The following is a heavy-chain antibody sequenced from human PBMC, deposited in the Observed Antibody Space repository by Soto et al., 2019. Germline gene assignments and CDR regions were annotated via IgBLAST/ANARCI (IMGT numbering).Heavy chain of an antibody. J-gene: IGHJ2*01. CDR2: INDRGSI. Sequence: QVQLQQWGAGPLRPLETLSLTCGVSGGSFSGYYWAWIRQSPGKGLEWIGEINDRGSINYNTSLKSRVSISVDTSKNHYSLNLRSVTAADTAVYYCARESHDILTGPPWVWYFDLWGRSTLVTVSS. D-gene: IGHD3-9*01. V-gene: IGHV4-34*01. CDR1: GGSFSGYY. CDR3: ARESHDILTGPPWVWYFDL.